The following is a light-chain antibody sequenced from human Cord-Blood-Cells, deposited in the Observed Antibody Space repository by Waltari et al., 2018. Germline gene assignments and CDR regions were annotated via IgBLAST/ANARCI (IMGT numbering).Light chain of an antibody. J-gene: IGKJ1*01. CDR3: QQSYSTPPT. V-gene: IGKV1-39*01. Sequence: DIQMTQTPSPLPASVGDRVTITCRASQSISSYLNWNQPKAGKAPKILIYAASRLQSGVTSGFSGSGSGTDFTLTISSLQPEDFATYSWQQSYSTPPTFGQGTKVEIK. CDR2: AAS. CDR1: QSISSY.